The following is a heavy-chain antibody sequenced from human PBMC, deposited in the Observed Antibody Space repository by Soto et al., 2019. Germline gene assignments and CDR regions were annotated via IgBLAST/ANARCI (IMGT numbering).Heavy chain of an antibody. CDR3: ARDDLTGYYFAFDI. CDR2: INAGNGNT. D-gene: IGHD3-9*01. V-gene: IGHV1-3*01. Sequence: ASVKVSCKASGYTFTSYAMHWVRQAPGQRLEWMGWINAGNGNTKYSQKFQGRVTMTTDTSTSTAYMELRSLRSDDTAVYYCARDDLTGYYFAFDIWGQGTMVTVSS. J-gene: IGHJ3*02. CDR1: GYTFTSYA.